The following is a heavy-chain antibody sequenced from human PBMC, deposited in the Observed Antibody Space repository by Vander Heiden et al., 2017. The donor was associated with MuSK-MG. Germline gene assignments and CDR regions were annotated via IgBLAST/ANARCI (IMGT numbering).Heavy chain of an antibody. CDR2: ISSNGSSM. CDR1: GFPFSTYY. Sequence: QVHLVESGGALVNPGGSLRLSCEASGFPFSTYYMTGIRQAPGKGLEWVSYISSNGSSMYYADYVKGRFTISRDNAKNSLYLQMNSLRVEDTAVYYCSNAFDIWGQGTMVTVSS. CDR3: SNAFDI. V-gene: IGHV3-11*04. J-gene: IGHJ3*02.